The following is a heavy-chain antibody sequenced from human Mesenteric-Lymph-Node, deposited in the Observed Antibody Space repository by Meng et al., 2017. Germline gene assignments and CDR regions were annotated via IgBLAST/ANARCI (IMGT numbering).Heavy chain of an antibody. J-gene: IGHJ3*02. CDR1: GYNFAAHW. CDR3: ARHYYNDSSGFCSPFDI. V-gene: IGHV5-51*01. CDR2: IYPGGSGDSDT. D-gene: IGHD3-22*01. Sequence: GGSLRPSGKGSGYNFAAHWVGWVRQLPGKGLQWMGIIYPGGSGDSDTRNSPSFQGQVTISADKSISTAYLKWSSMEDSYTGVYYCARHYYNDSSGFCSPFDIGGQGTVVTVSS.